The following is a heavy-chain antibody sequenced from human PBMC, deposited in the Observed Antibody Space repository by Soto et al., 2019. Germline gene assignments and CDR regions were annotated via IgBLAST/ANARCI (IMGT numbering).Heavy chain of an antibody. V-gene: IGHV1-69*02. Sequence: SVKVSCKASGGTFSSYTISWVRQAPGQGLEWMGRIIPILGIANYAQKFQGRVTITADKSTSTAYMELSSLRSEDTAVYYCARNFWSGPDYYYYYYYMDVWGKGTTVTVSS. CDR3: ARNFWSGPDYYYYYYYMDV. J-gene: IGHJ6*03. CDR1: GGTFSSYT. D-gene: IGHD3-3*01. CDR2: IIPILGIA.